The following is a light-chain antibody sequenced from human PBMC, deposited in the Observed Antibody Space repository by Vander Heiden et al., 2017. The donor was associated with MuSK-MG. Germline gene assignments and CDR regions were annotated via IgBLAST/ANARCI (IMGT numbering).Light chain of an antibody. Sequence: DIQMTQSPSTLSASIGDRVTITCRASQSINSWLAWYQQKPGKAPKRLIYDASSLESGVPSRFSATGSGTEFTLTISSLQPEDFATYYWEQYNSYAPTFGQGTKLEIK. CDR3: EQYNSYAPT. J-gene: IGKJ2*01. V-gene: IGKV1-5*01. CDR1: QSINSW. CDR2: DAS.